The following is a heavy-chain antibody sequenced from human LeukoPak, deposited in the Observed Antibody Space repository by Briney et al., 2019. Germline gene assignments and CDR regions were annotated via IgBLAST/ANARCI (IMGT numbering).Heavy chain of an antibody. Sequence: ASVKVSCKASGYTFTSYDINWVRQATGQGLEWMGWMNPNSGNTGYAQKFQGRVTMTRNTSISTAYMELSSLRSEDTAVYYCARVASSSWYNGYYYYYYMDVWGKGTTVTISS. V-gene: IGHV1-8*01. CDR3: ARVASSSWYNGYYYYYYMDV. CDR2: MNPNSGNT. CDR1: GYTFTSYD. D-gene: IGHD6-13*01. J-gene: IGHJ6*03.